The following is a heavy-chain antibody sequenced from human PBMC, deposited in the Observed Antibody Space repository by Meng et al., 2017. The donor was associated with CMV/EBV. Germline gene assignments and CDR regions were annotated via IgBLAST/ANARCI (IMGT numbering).Heavy chain of an antibody. CDR3: ARRYCSSASCPPYYGMDV. CDR1: GFTFSSYS. V-gene: IGHV3-21*01. CDR2: ISSSSSNI. D-gene: IGHD2-2*01. J-gene: IGHJ6*02. Sequence: GGSLRLSCAASGFTFSSYSMNWVRQAPGKGLEWVSYISSSSSNIYYADSVKGRFTISRDNAKSTLYLQMNSLRAEDTAVYYCARRYCSSASCPPYYGMDVWGQGTTVTVSS.